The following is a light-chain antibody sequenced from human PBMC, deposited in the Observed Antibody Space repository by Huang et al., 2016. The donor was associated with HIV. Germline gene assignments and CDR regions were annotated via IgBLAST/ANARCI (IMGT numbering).Light chain of an antibody. V-gene: IGKV1-39*01. J-gene: IGKJ2*01. CDR1: ESIGRL. CDR3: QQSYSRSPFT. Sequence: DIQMTQSPSSLSASVGDRVIITCRASESIGRLLNWYQQEAGKAPKLLIYEASTLQRGVPSRFSGCGSETDFTLTISSLRPEDFATYYCQQSYSRSPFTFGQGTKLEI. CDR2: EAS.